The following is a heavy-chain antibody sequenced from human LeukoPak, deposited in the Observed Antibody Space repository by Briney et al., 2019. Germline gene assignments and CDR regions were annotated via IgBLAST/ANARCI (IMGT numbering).Heavy chain of an antibody. D-gene: IGHD6-19*01. CDR2: IWYDGSNK. Sequence: RGGSRRLSCAAAGFTFSSYGMHWVRQAPGKGLEWVAVIWYDGSNKYYADSVKGRFTISRDNSKNTLYLQMNSLRAEDTAVYYCARDMEVAGTSIDYWGQGTLVTVSS. CDR1: GFTFSSYG. V-gene: IGHV3-33*01. J-gene: IGHJ4*02. CDR3: ARDMEVAGTSIDY.